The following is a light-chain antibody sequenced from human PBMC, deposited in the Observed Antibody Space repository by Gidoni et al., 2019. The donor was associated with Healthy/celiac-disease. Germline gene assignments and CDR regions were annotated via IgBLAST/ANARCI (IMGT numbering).Light chain of an antibody. Sequence: SSELTQDPAVSVALGQTVRITCQGDSLRSYYASWYQQKPGQAPVLVIYGKNNRPSGIPDRFSGSSSGNTASLTITGAQAEDEADYYCNSRDSNPVFGGGTRLTVL. V-gene: IGLV3-19*01. CDR3: NSRDSNPV. J-gene: IGLJ3*02. CDR1: SLRSYY. CDR2: GKN.